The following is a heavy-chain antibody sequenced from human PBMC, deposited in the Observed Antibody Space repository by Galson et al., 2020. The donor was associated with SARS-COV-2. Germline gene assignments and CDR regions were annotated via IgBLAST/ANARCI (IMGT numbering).Heavy chain of an antibody. CDR3: ARVYYGDKVDL. CDR2: INPNSGGA. D-gene: IGHD3-10*01. CDR1: GYKFTDYY. J-gene: IGHJ5*02. Sequence: ASVTVSCKASGYKFTDYYMHWVRQAPGQGLEWMGWINPNSGGAVSAQKFQGRLTLTTDTSITTAYLQLTSLTSDGPAVYCCARVYYGDKVDLWGQGTLVAVSS. V-gene: IGHV1-2*02.